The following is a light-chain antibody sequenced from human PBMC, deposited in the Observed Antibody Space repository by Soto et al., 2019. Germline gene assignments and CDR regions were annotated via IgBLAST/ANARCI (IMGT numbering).Light chain of an antibody. Sequence: DIQMTQSPSSLSASVRDRVTITCRASQSIRNYLNWYQQKPGKAPKLLIYAASSLQSGVPSRYSGRGSETDFALTITSVHLEDFATYYCQQSHSIPQTFGGGTKVEI. CDR2: AAS. J-gene: IGKJ4*01. CDR1: QSIRNY. V-gene: IGKV1-39*01. CDR3: QQSHSIPQT.